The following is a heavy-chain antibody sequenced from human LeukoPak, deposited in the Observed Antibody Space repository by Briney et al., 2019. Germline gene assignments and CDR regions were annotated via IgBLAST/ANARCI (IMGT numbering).Heavy chain of an antibody. CDR1: GDSISGYY. D-gene: IGHD3-3*01. Sequence: SETLSLTCTVSGDSISGYYWSWIRQPAGRGLEWIGRIYTSGSTNYNPSLKSRVTMSVDTSKNLFSLKVNSVTAADTAVYFCARVASGYYAYYFDYWGQGTLVTVSS. CDR3: ARVASGYYAYYFDY. CDR2: IYTSGST. V-gene: IGHV4-4*07. J-gene: IGHJ4*02.